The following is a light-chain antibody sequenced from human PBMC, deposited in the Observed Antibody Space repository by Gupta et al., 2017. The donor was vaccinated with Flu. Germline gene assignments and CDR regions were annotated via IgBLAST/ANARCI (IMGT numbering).Light chain of an antibody. CDR3: QQYYRTPPYT. V-gene: IGKV4-1*01. CDR2: WAS. CDR1: QSLLFSSNNKSC. Sequence: KSSQSLLFSSNNKSCLAWYQQKPGQSPKLLIYWASTRESGVPDRFSGSGSGTHFTLSSSSLQAEDVAVYYCQQYYRTPPYTFGQGTKLEIK. J-gene: IGKJ2*01.